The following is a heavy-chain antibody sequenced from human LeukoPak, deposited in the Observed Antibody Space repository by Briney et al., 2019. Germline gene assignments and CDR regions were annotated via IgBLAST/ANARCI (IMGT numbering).Heavy chain of an antibody. CDR3: ARDIGSGDYSFDY. D-gene: IGHD4-11*01. V-gene: IGHV3-53*01. CDR2: IYSGGST. CDR1: GFTVSSNY. J-gene: IGHJ4*02. Sequence: PGGSLRLSCAASGFTVSSNYMSWVRQAPGKGLEWVSVIYSGGSTYYADSVKGRFTISRDNSKNTLYPQMNSLRAEDTAVYYCARDIGSGDYSFDYWGQGTLVTVSS.